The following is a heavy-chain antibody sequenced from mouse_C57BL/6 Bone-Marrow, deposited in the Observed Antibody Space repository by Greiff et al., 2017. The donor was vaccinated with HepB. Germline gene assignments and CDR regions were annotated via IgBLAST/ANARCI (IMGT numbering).Heavy chain of an antibody. Sequence: VQLQQPGAELVMPGASVKLSCKASGYTFTSYWMHWVKQRPGQGLEWIGEIDPSDSYTNYNQKFKGKSTLTVDKSSSTAYMQLSSPTSEDSAVYYCARNGDYYAWFAYWGQGTLVTVSA. CDR3: ARNGDYYAWFAY. J-gene: IGHJ3*01. D-gene: IGHD1-1*01. CDR1: GYTFTSYW. CDR2: IDPSDSYT. V-gene: IGHV1-69*01.